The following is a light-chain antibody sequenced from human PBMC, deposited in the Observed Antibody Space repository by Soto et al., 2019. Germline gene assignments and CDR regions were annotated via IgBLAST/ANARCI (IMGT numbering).Light chain of an antibody. CDR2: SNS. J-gene: IGLJ3*02. V-gene: IGLV1-44*01. Sequence: QSALTQPASVSGSPGQSITIFCSGTSSDVGAYKFVSWYQHLPGTAPTLLIYSNSQRPSGVPDRFSGSKSGTSASLAISGLQSEDETDYYCASWDDSLNGPVFGGGTKLTVL. CDR1: SSDVGAYKF. CDR3: ASWDDSLNGPV.